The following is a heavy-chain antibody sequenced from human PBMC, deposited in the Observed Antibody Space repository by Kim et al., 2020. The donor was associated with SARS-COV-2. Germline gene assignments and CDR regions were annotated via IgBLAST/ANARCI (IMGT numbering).Heavy chain of an antibody. D-gene: IGHD2-2*01. V-gene: IGHV4-34*01. J-gene: IGHJ3*02. CDR3: ARGFVVVPAASAFDI. Sequence: PSLKSRVTISGDTSKNQFSLKLSSVTAADTAVYYCARGFVVVPAASAFDIWGQGTMVTVSS.